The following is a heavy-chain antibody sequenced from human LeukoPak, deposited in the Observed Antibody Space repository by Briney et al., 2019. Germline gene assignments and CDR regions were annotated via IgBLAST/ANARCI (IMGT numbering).Heavy chain of an antibody. CDR2: ISGDGTTT. Sequence: GGSLRLSCATSGFTFSTSWMHWVRQAPGKGLVWVSRISGDGTTTTYADSVKGRFTISRDNAKNTLFLQMNSLRVDDTAVYYCTRVRSSIWYDYWGQGALVTVSS. J-gene: IGHJ4*02. V-gene: IGHV3-74*01. CDR3: TRVRSSIWYDY. D-gene: IGHD6-13*01. CDR1: GFTFSTSW.